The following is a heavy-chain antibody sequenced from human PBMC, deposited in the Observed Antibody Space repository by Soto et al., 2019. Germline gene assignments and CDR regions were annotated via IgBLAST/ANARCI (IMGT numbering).Heavy chain of an antibody. CDR2: IYHSGST. CDR3: ARSGGGEDY. V-gene: IGHV4-4*02. Sequence: QVQLQESGPGLVKPSGTLSLSCAVSGGSISSSHWWTWVRQPPGKGLAWIGEIYHSGSTNYNPSLKGLVTTQAETFRNPFSLNPSSVTAADTAVYYLARSGGGEDYWGQGILVTVSS. J-gene: IGHJ4*02. CDR1: GGSISSSHW. D-gene: IGHD3-16*01.